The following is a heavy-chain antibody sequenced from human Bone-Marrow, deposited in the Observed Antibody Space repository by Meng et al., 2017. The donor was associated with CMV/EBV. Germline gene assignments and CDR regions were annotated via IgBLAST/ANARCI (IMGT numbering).Heavy chain of an antibody. J-gene: IGHJ6*02. CDR2: ISSSGSTI. CDR3: ARDGGFAMAPNYYYYYGMDV. D-gene: IGHD2-2*01. Sequence: GGSLRLSCAASGFTFSSYEMNWVRQAPGKGLEWVSYISSSGSTIYYADSVKGRFTISRDNAKNSLYLQMNSLRAEDTAVYYCARDGGFAMAPNYYYYYGMDVWGQGTTVTVSS. V-gene: IGHV3-48*03. CDR1: GFTFSSYE.